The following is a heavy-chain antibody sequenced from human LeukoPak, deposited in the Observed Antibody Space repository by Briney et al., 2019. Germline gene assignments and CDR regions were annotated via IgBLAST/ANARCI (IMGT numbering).Heavy chain of an antibody. D-gene: IGHD3-9*01. V-gene: IGHV4-4*07. CDR3: ARTYYDILTGYLGNWFDP. Sequence: SETLSLTCTVSGGSISSYYWSWIRQPAGKGLEWIGRIYTSGSTNYNPSLKSRVTMSVDTSKNQFSLKLSSVTAADTAAYYCARTYYDILTGYLGNWFDPWGQGTLVTVSS. CDR2: IYTSGST. J-gene: IGHJ5*02. CDR1: GGSISSYY.